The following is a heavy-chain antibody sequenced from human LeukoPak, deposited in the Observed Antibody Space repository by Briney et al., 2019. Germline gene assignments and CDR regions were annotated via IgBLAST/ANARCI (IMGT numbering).Heavy chain of an antibody. CDR2: ISYDGSNK. J-gene: IGHJ6*02. V-gene: IGHV3-30*18. CDR1: GFPFSSYA. CDR3: AKDRGPITVAGTVDV. Sequence: GGSLRLSCAGSGFPFSSYAMSWVRQAPGKGLEWAAVISYDGSNKYYADSVKGRFTISRDNSKNTLYLQMNSLRAEDTAVYYCAKDRGPITVAGTVDVWGQGTTVTVSS. D-gene: IGHD6-19*01.